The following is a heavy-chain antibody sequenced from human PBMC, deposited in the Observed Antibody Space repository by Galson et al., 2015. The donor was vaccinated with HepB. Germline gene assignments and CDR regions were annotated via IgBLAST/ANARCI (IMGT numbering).Heavy chain of an antibody. J-gene: IGHJ6*02. V-gene: IGHV3-66*01. CDR3: ARGTGQYGDYLGYGMDV. CDR2: IYSGGST. CDR1: GFTVSSNY. D-gene: IGHD4-17*01. Sequence: SLRLSCAASGFTVSSNYMSWVRQAPGKGLEWVSVIYSGGSTYYADSVKGRFTISRDNSKNTLYLQMNSLRAEDTAVYYCARGTGQYGDYLGYGMDVWGQGTTVTVSS.